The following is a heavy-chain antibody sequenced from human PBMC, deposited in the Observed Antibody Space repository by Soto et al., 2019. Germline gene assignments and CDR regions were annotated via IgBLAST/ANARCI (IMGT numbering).Heavy chain of an antibody. V-gene: IGHV4-39*02. CDR1: GGSISSSSYY. D-gene: IGHD3-22*01. Sequence: SETLSLTCTVSGGSISSSSYYWGWIRQPPGKGLEWIGSIYYSGSTYYNPSLKSRVTVPVDTSKNQFSLKLSSVTAADTAVYYCARDWEYYYDSSGYYYYGMDVWGQGTTVTVSS. J-gene: IGHJ6*02. CDR2: IYYSGST. CDR3: ARDWEYYYDSSGYYYYGMDV.